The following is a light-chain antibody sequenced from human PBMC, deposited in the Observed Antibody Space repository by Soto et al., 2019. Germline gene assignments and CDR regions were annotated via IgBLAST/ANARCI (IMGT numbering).Light chain of an antibody. Sequence: QSALTQPPSASGSPGQSVTISCTGTRSDVYGYNYVSWYQQHPGKAPKLMIYEVSRRPSGVPDRFSGSKSGNTASLTVSGLQAEDEADYCCSSYAGSNNLGVFGTGTKLTVL. CDR2: EVS. J-gene: IGLJ1*01. V-gene: IGLV2-8*01. CDR1: RSDVYGYNY. CDR3: SSYAGSNNLGV.